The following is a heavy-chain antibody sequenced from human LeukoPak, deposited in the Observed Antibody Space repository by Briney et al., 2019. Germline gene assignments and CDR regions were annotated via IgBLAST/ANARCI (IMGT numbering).Heavy chain of an antibody. CDR3: ARARGTYGSGSYIESLYYYYMDV. CDR2: IYTSGST. J-gene: IGHJ6*03. V-gene: IGHV4-4*07. D-gene: IGHD3-10*01. Sequence: SETLSLTCTVSGGSISSYYWSWIRQPAGKGLEWIGRIYTSGSTNYNPSLKSRVTMSVETSKNQFSLKLSSVTAADTAVYYCARARGTYGSGSYIESLYYYYMDVWGKGTTVTVSS. CDR1: GGSISSYY.